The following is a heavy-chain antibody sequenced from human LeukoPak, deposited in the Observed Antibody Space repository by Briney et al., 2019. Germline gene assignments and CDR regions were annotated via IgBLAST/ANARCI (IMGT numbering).Heavy chain of an antibody. CDR3: AKDIADPNYYYGMDV. Sequence: GGSLRLSCAASGFTFSSSAMSRVRQAPGKVLEWVSAISGSGGSTYYADSVKGRFTISRDNSKNTLYLQMNSLRAEDTAVYYCAKDIADPNYYYGMDVWGQGTTVPVSS. J-gene: IGHJ6*02. CDR2: ISGSGGST. V-gene: IGHV3-23*01. CDR1: GFTFSSSA. D-gene: IGHD6-13*01.